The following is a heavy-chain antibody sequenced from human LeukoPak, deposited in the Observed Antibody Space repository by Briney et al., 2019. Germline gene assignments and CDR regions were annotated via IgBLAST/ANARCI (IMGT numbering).Heavy chain of an antibody. J-gene: IGHJ6*03. CDR1: GFTFDTYN. CDR2: IRSYSSYI. CDR3: ARYSEVYYYVDV. Sequence: GGSLRLSCAASGFTFDTYNFNWVRQAPGKGLEWVATIRSYSSYIHYADSVKGRFIISRDDAKKSMYLQMNSVRVEDTAVYFCARYSEVYYYVDVWGTGTTVTVSS. D-gene: IGHD2-21*01. V-gene: IGHV3-21*01.